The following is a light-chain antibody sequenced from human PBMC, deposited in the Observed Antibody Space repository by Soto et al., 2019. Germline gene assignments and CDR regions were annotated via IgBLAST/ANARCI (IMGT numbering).Light chain of an antibody. V-gene: IGKV3-15*01. Sequence: EIVMTQSPATLSVSPGERATLSCRASQSVSSNLAWYQQKPGQAPRLLIYGASLLQSGVPSRFSGSGSGTEFTLTINSLQPEDFASYYCQQLNSFPFIFGQGTRLEIK. CDR2: GAS. J-gene: IGKJ5*01. CDR3: QQLNSFPFI. CDR1: QSVSSN.